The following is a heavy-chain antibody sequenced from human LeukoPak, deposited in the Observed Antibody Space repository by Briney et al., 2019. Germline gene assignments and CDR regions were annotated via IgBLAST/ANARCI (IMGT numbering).Heavy chain of an antibody. J-gene: IGHJ4*02. Sequence: PSQTLSLTCTVSGGSISSGSYYWSWIRQPAGKGLEWIGRIYTSGSTNYNPSLKSRVTMSVDTSKNQFSLKLSSVTAADTAVYYCARDEAEGGSYYYDSSGYYTPPFDYWGQGTLVTVSS. D-gene: IGHD3-22*01. CDR1: GGSISSGSYY. CDR2: IYTSGST. V-gene: IGHV4-61*02. CDR3: ARDEAEGGSYYYDSSGYYTPPFDY.